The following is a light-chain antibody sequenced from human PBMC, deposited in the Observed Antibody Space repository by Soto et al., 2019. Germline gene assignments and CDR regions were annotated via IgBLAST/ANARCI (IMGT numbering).Light chain of an antibody. CDR2: EYH. Sequence: NFMLTQPHSVSESPGKTVTISCTRSSGSIASNYVQWYQQRPGSAPTTVIYEYHQRPSGVPDRFSGSIDSSSNSASLTISGLKTEDEADYYCQSYDSSNPLVFGGGTKVTVL. V-gene: IGLV6-57*04. CDR3: QSYDSSNPLV. J-gene: IGLJ2*01. CDR1: SGSIASNY.